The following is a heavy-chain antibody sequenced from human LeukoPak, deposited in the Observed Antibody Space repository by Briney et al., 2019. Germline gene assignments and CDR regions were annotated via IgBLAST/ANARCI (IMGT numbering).Heavy chain of an antibody. CDR1: GGTFSSYA. CDR3: AREPSKYSSSSADY. CDR2: IIPIFGTA. Sequence: SVKVSCKASGGTFSSYAISWVRQAPGQGLEWMGGIIPIFGTANYAQKFQGRVTITTDESTSTAYMELSSLRSEDMAVYYCAREPSKYSSSSADYWGQGTLVTVSS. J-gene: IGHJ4*02. D-gene: IGHD6-6*01. V-gene: IGHV1-69*05.